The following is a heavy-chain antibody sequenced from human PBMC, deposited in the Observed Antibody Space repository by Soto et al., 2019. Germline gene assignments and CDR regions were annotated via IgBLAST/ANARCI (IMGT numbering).Heavy chain of an antibody. V-gene: IGHV1-69*13. CDR1: GGTFSNHA. D-gene: IGHD2-21*02. CDR3: ARDDATYCGGDCYRYFYYGMDV. CDR2: IIPMFPTA. Sequence: ASVKVSCKASGGTFSNHAISWVRQAPGQGLEWVGGIIPMFPTADYAQRFQGRVTITADDSTTTVCMELSGLRSEDTAMYYCARDDATYCGGDCYRYFYYGMDVWGQGTTVTVSS. J-gene: IGHJ6*02.